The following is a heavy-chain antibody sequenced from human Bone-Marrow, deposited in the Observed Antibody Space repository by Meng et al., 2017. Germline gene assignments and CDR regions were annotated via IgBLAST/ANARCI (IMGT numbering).Heavy chain of an antibody. V-gene: IGHV4-4*02. CDR1: GDSISGANW. J-gene: IGHJ4*02. D-gene: IGHD2-2*01. CDR3: ASRYQLPTHFDY. CDR2: VWHSGAS. Sequence: QVQLQESGPGLVKPSETLSLTCAVSGDSISGANWWSWVRQTPGKGLEWMGEVWHSGASTYNPSLQGRVTMSVDKSKNQFSLILTSVTAADTAIYYCASRYQLPTHFDYWGQGALVTVSS.